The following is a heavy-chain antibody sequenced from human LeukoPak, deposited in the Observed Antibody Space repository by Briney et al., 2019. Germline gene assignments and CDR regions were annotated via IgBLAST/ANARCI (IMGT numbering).Heavy chain of an antibody. J-gene: IGHJ4*02. CDR1: GGSISSYY. CDR2: IYHSGST. V-gene: IGHV4-59*08. Sequence: SETLSLTCTVSGGSISSYYWSWIRQPPGKGLEWIGSIYHSGSTYYNPSLKSRVTISVDTSKNQFSLKLSSVTAADTAVYYCARRWAAAGTPPYYFDYWGQGTLVTVSS. CDR3: ARRWAAAGTPPYYFDY. D-gene: IGHD6-13*01.